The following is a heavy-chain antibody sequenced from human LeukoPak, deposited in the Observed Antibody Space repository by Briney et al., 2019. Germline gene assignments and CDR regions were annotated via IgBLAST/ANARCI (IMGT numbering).Heavy chain of an antibody. J-gene: IGHJ4*02. CDR2: INHSGST. Sequence: KPSETLSLTCAVYGGSFSGYYWSWIRQPPGKGLEWIGEINHSGSTNYNPSLKSRVTISVDTSKNQFSLKLSSVTAADTAVYYCARGRYSYGLLPAWGQGTLVTVSS. CDR3: ARGRYSYGLLPA. D-gene: IGHD5-18*01. V-gene: IGHV4-34*01. CDR1: GGSFSGYY.